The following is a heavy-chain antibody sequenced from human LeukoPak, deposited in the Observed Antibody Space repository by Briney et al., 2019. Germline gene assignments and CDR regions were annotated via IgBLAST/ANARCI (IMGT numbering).Heavy chain of an antibody. CDR1: GFTFSNYG. D-gene: IGHD6-19*01. Sequence: GGSLRLSCAASGFTFSNYGMSWVRQAPGKGLEWVSAVTGTGGSTYYADSVKGRFTISRDNPKNTLYLQMNSLRGEDTAIYCCAKNGYSSGWYPENWGQGTLVTVSS. CDR2: VTGTGGST. CDR3: AKNGYSSGWYPEN. J-gene: IGHJ4*02. V-gene: IGHV3-23*01.